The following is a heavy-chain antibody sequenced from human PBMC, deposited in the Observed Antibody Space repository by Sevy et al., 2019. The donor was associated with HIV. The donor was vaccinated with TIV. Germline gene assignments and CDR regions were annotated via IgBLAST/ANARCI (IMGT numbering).Heavy chain of an antibody. J-gene: IGHJ4*02. D-gene: IGHD1-26*01. CDR2: IYYSGST. Sequence: SETLSLTCTVSGGSISSYYWSWIRQPPGKGLEWIGYIYYSGSTNYNPSLKSRVTISVDTSKNQFSLKLSSVTAADTAGYYCASSIVGATTDFDYWGQGTLVTVSS. V-gene: IGHV4-59*01. CDR1: GGSISSYY. CDR3: ASSIVGATTDFDY.